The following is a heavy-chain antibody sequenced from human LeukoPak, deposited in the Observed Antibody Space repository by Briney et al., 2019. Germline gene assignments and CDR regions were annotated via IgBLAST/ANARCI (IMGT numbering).Heavy chain of an antibody. D-gene: IGHD1-7*01. V-gene: IGHV7-4-1*02. Sequence: ASVKVSCKASGYTFTSYAMNWVRQAPGQGLEWMGWINTNTGNPTYAQGFTGRFVFSLDTSVSAAYLQISSLKAEDTAVYYCARCPGPFLGELELFDYWGQGTLVTVSS. J-gene: IGHJ4*02. CDR2: INTNTGNP. CDR1: GYTFTSYA. CDR3: ARCPGPFLGELELFDY.